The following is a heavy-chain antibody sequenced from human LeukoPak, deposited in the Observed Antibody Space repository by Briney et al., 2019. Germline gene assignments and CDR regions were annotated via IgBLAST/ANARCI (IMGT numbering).Heavy chain of an antibody. V-gene: IGHV3-11*06. Sequence: GGSLRLSCAASGFELSDYYMSWIRQAPGKGLEWVSYISSSSIYTNYADSVKGRFTISRDNAKNSLYLQMNSLRAEDTAVYCCARDREYYFDYWGQGTLVTVSS. J-gene: IGHJ4*02. CDR2: ISSSSIYT. CDR1: GFELSDYY. CDR3: ARDREYYFDY.